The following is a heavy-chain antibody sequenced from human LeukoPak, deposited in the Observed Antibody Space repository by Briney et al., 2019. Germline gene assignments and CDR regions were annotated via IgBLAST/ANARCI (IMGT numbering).Heavy chain of an antibody. J-gene: IGHJ4*02. CDR1: GGSISSYY. CDR2: IYYSGGT. Sequence: SETLSLTCTVSGGSISSYYWSWIRQPPGKGLEWIGYIYYSGGTNYNPSLKSRVTISVDTSKNQFSLKLSSVTAADTAVYYCARAKQYSGSYLYYFDYWGQGTLVTVSS. V-gene: IGHV4-59*01. D-gene: IGHD1-26*01. CDR3: ARAKQYSGSYLYYFDY.